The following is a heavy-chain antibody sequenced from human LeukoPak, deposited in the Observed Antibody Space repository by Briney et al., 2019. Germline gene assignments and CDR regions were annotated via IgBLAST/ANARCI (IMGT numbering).Heavy chain of an antibody. Sequence: PGGSLRLSCAASGFTFSSYSMNWVRQAPGKGLEWVAVISYDGSNKYYADSVKGRFTISRDNSKNTLYLQMNSLRAEDTAVYYCARAEYSSGWYTSFDYWGQGTLVTVSS. CDR3: ARAEYSSGWYTSFDY. J-gene: IGHJ4*02. CDR2: ISYDGSNK. CDR1: GFTFSSYS. D-gene: IGHD6-19*01. V-gene: IGHV3-30*03.